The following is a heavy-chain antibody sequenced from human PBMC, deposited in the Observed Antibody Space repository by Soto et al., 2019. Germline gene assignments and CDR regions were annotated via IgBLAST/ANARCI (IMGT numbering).Heavy chain of an antibody. CDR3: ARVTNIVVVVAAIDY. J-gene: IGHJ4*02. V-gene: IGHV3-64*04. Sequence: GGSLRLSCSASGFTFSSYAMHWVRQAPGKGLEYVSAISSNGGSTYYADSVKGRFTISRDNSKNTLYLQMNSLRAEDTAVYYCARVTNIVVVVAAIDYWGQGTLVTVSS. CDR2: ISSNGGST. CDR1: GFTFSSYA. D-gene: IGHD2-15*01.